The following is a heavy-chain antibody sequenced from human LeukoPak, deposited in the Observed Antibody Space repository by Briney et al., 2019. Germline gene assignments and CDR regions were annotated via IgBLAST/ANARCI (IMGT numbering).Heavy chain of an antibody. D-gene: IGHD3-9*01. Sequence: GGSLRLSCAASGFTFSSYAMSWVRQAPGKGLEWVSAISGSGGSTYYADSVKGRFTISRDNSKNTLYLQMNSLRAEDTAVYYCARTHFDWSTNYFDYWGQGTLVTVSS. CDR2: ISGSGGST. CDR1: GFTFSSYA. J-gene: IGHJ4*02. V-gene: IGHV3-23*01. CDR3: ARTHFDWSTNYFDY.